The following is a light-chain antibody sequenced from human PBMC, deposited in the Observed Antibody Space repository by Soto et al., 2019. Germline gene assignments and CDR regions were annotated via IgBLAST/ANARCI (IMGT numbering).Light chain of an antibody. CDR3: HQSYSTPWT. Sequence: DIQMTQSPSSLSASVGDRVTITCRASQSISSYLNWYQQKPGKAPKLLIYAASSLQSGVPSRFSGSGSGTDFTLTISSLQPEDFATYCCHQSYSTPWTFGQGTKVEIK. J-gene: IGKJ1*01. CDR1: QSISSY. CDR2: AAS. V-gene: IGKV1-39*01.